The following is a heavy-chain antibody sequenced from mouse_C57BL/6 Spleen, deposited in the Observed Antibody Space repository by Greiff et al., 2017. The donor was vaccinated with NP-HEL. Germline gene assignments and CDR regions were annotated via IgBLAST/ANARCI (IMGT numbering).Heavy chain of an antibody. J-gene: IGHJ4*01. CDR1: GYTFTSYW. CDR3: ARSYYGSSHYYAMDY. D-gene: IGHD1-1*01. Sequence: QVQLQQPGAELVKPGASVKLSCKASGYTFTSYWMHWVKQRPGQGLEWIGMIHPNSGSTNYNEKFKSKATLTVDKSSSTAYMQLSSLTSEDSAVYYCARSYYGSSHYYAMDYWGQGTSVTVSS. V-gene: IGHV1-64*01. CDR2: IHPNSGST.